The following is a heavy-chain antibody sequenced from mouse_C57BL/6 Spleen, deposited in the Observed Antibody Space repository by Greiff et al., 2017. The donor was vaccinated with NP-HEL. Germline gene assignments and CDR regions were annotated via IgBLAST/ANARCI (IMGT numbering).Heavy chain of an antibody. CDR2: ISYDGSN. V-gene: IGHV3-6*01. Sequence: DVKLVESGPGLVKPSQSLSLTCSVTGYSITSGYYWNWIRQFPGNKLEWMGYISYDGSNNYNPSLKNRISITRDTSKNQFFLKLNSVTTEDTATYYCARDRDYYYGSSPYFDYWGQGTTLTVSS. J-gene: IGHJ2*01. D-gene: IGHD1-1*01. CDR1: GYSITSGYY. CDR3: ARDRDYYYGSSPYFDY.